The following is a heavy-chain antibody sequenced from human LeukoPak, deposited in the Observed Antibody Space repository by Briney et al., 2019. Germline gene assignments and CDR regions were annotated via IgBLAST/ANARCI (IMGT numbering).Heavy chain of an antibody. D-gene: IGHD1-26*01. CDR1: GGTFSSYS. CDR3: GRGRSVVGATPAHYYYSYMDV. J-gene: IGHJ6*03. Sequence: GASVKVSCKASGGTFSSYSISWVRQAPGQGLGWMGGIIPIFGTANYAQKLQGRVTITTEESTSTAYIELSSLRSEDTAVYYCGRGRSVVGATPAHYYYSYMDVWGKGTTVTVSS. V-gene: IGHV1-69*05. CDR2: IIPIFGTA.